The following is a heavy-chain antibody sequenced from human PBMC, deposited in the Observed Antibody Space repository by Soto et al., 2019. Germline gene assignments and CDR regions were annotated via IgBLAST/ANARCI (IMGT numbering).Heavy chain of an antibody. D-gene: IGHD6-19*01. CDR1: GFTFSSYA. CDR2: ISGSGGST. J-gene: IGHJ4*02. CDR3: AKDMGYSSGWFRGRGVYFDY. V-gene: IGHV3-23*01. Sequence: EVQLLESGGGLVQPGGSLRLSCAASGFTFSSYAMSWVRQAPGKGLEWVSAISGSGGSTYYADSVKGRFTISRDNSKNTLYLQMNSLRAEDTAVYYCAKDMGYSSGWFRGRGVYFDYWGQGTLVTVSS.